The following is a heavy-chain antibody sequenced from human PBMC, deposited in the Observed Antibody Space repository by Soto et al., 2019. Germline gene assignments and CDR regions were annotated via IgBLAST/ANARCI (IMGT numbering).Heavy chain of an antibody. J-gene: IGHJ6*03. D-gene: IGHD3-3*01. CDR2: ISSSGSTI. Sequence: GGSLRLSCAASGFTFSDYYMSWIRQAPGKGLEWVSYISSSGSTIYYADSVKGRFTISRDNAKNSLYLQMNSLRAEDTAVYYCARRGGSRYDFWSGYSPGNYYYYYYMDVWGKGTTVTVSS. CDR3: ARRGGSRYDFWSGYSPGNYYYYYYMDV. CDR1: GFTFSDYY. V-gene: IGHV3-11*01.